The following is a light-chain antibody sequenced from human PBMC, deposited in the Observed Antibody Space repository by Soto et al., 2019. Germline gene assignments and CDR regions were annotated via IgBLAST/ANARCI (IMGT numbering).Light chain of an antibody. Sequence: EILMTQSPATLSVYPGDRVTLSCRASRSVSSNLALYQQKPGQAPRLLLYGASTRATGIPARFRGRGSGTEFTLTISSLQSEDFAVYFCQQYNNWPPYTVGQGTKLEIK. CDR3: QQYNNWPPYT. CDR2: GAS. J-gene: IGKJ2*01. CDR1: RSVSSN. V-gene: IGKV3-15*01.